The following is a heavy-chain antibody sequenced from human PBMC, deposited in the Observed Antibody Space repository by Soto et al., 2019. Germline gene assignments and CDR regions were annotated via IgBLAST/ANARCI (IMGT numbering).Heavy chain of an antibody. Sequence: QPGGSLRLSCAASGFIFITFAMIWCGHSPGKGREWVAGISGGGRRKYYADSVKGRFTISRDDSKNTLYLQMNSLRAEDTAVYYCARDDSGAYYYGGPDYWGQGTLVTVSS. V-gene: IGHV3-23*01. CDR1: GFIFITFA. CDR3: ARDDSGAYYYGGPDY. CDR2: ISGGGRRK. J-gene: IGHJ4*02. D-gene: IGHD3-22*01.